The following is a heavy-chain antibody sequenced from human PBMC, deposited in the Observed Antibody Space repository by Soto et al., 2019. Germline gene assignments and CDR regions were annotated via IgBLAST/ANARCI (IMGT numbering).Heavy chain of an antibody. CDR3: ARDQGYPKKYYMDV. Sequence: GGSLRLSCAASGFTFISYGMRWVRQAPGKGLEWVSGISSDGSSTCYADSVKGRFTISRDNAKNTLYLQMNSLRAEDTAVYYCARDQGYPKKYYMDVWGKGTTVTVSS. J-gene: IGHJ6*03. V-gene: IGHV3-74*01. D-gene: IGHD5-18*01. CDR1: GFTFISYG. CDR2: ISSDGSST.